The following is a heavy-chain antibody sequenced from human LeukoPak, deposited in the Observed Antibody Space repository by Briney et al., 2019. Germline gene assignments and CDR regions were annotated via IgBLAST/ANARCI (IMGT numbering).Heavy chain of an antibody. V-gene: IGHV4-59*01. CDR2: IYYSGST. J-gene: IGHJ5*02. CDR1: GGSISSYY. D-gene: IGHD2-21*02. CDR3: ARAYCGGDCSSWWFDP. Sequence: SETLSLSCTVSGGSISSYYWSWIRQPPGKGLEWIGYIYYSGSTNYNPSLKSRVTISVDTSKNQFSLKLSSVTAADTAVYYCARAYCGGDCSSWWFDPWGQGTLVTVSS.